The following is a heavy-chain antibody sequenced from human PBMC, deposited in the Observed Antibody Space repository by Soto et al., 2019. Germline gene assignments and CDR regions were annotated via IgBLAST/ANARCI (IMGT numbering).Heavy chain of an antibody. CDR2: IKQDGSEN. Sequence: EVQVVESGGGLVQPGGSLRLSCAASGFTFSNYWMTWVRQAPGKGLEWVANIKQDGSENFYVDSVKGRFTISRDNAKNSLSLQMNGLRAEDTAVYYCARDSGPRGYDAFDIWGQGTMVTVSS. V-gene: IGHV3-7*04. CDR1: GFTFSNYW. CDR3: ARDSGPRGYDAFDI. J-gene: IGHJ3*02. D-gene: IGHD2-8*02.